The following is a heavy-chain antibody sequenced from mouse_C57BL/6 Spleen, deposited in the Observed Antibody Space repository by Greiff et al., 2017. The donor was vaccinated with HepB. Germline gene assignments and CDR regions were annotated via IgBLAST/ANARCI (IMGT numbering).Heavy chain of an antibody. D-gene: IGHD1-1*01. CDR2: IYPGSGST. CDR1: GYTFTSYW. Sequence: QVQLKQPGAELVKPGASVKMSCKASGYTFTSYWITWVKQRPGQGLEWIGDIYPGSGSTNYNEKFKSKATLTVDTSSSTAYMQLSSLTSEDSAVYYCARYYYGSRRAMDYWGQGPAVTVSS. CDR3: ARYYYGSRRAMDY. V-gene: IGHV1-55*01. J-gene: IGHJ4*01.